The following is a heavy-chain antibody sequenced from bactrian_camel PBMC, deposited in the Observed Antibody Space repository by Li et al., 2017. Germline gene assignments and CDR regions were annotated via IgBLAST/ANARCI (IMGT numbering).Heavy chain of an antibody. Sequence: VQLVESGGGLVQPGGSLTLSCAASGSTFSSYDMAWVRQPPGKGLEWVSGIKNDGTVTDYQGSVEGRFTVSRDNTKNALYLQMNSLNPDDTAVYYCATNQFCRDGDCYAGLFGHWGQGTQVTVS. V-gene: IGHV3S5*01. CDR1: GSTFSSYD. CDR3: ATNQFCRDGDCYAGLFGH. CDR2: IKNDGTVT. J-gene: IGHJ6*01. D-gene: IGHD1*01.